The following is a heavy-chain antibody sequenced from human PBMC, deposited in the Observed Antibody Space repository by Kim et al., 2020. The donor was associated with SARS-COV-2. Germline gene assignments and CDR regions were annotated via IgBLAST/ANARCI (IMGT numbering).Heavy chain of an antibody. CDR1: GGSISSSSYY. Sequence: SETLSLTCTVSGGSISSSSYYWGWIRQPPGKGLEWIGSIYYSGSTYYNPSLQSRVTISVDTSKNQLSMKLSSVTAADTAVYYCARYHYGDYGDCAFDMWGQGKRHTVS. V-gene: IGHV4-39*01. D-gene: IGHD4-17*01. J-gene: IGHJ3*02. CDR2: IYYSGST. CDR3: ARYHYGDYGDCAFDM.